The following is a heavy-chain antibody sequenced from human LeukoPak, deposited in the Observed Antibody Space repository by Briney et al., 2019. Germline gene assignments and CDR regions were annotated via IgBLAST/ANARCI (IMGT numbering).Heavy chain of an antibody. CDR2: ISGVNT. Sequence: PGGSLRLSCAASGFTFSNYTLTWVRQAPGKGLEWVSSISGVNTHYADSVKGRFTISRDNAKNSLYLQMNSLRAEDTAVYYCARDKIAVAGRGYFDYWGQGTLVTVSS. J-gene: IGHJ4*02. V-gene: IGHV3-21*01. D-gene: IGHD6-19*01. CDR3: ARDKIAVAGRGYFDY. CDR1: GFTFSNYT.